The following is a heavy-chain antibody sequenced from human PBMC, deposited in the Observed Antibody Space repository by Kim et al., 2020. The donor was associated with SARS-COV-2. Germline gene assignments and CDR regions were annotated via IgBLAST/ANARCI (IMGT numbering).Heavy chain of an antibody. V-gene: IGHV4-59*01. J-gene: IGHJ4*02. CDR2: ISYSGST. CDR3: ARGRTVTRHCDY. CDR1: GGSMSSYV. Sequence: SETLSLTCTVSGGSMSSYVWTCIRQPPGKGLECIGYISYSGSTNHNPSINSRVTMSVDTSKNPFSLKLNSVTAADTAVYYCARGRTVTRHCDYWGQGTLVTVSS. D-gene: IGHD4-17*01.